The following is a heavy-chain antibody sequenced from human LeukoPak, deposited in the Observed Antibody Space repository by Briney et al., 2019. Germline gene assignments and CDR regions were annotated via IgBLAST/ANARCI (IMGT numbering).Heavy chain of an antibody. CDR2: IYYSRTT. CDR3: VRHDGRSGGTMGALDS. V-gene: IGHV4-39*01. D-gene: IGHD4-23*01. J-gene: IGHJ4*02. Sequence: SETLSLTGTVSGGSISSGSHHWGWFRQSPGKGLEWIGSIYYSRTTYYNPSLNSRVTISVVTSKNQFSLQLNSVTAADTAVYYCVRHDGRSGGTMGALDSWGQGSLVTVSS. CDR1: GGSISSGSHH.